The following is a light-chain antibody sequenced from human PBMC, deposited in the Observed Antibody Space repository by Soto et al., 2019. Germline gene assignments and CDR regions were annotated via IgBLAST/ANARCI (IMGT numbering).Light chain of an antibody. CDR3: QRYGSSPWT. CDR1: QTIRSNY. J-gene: IGKJ1*01. Sequence: ETVLTQSPGTLSLSPGERATLSCRASQTIRSNYLAWYRQTPGQAPRLLIYGASNRATGIADRFSGSGSGTDFTLIISRLELEDFALYYCQRYGSSPWTFGQGTKVEIK. CDR2: GAS. V-gene: IGKV3-20*01.